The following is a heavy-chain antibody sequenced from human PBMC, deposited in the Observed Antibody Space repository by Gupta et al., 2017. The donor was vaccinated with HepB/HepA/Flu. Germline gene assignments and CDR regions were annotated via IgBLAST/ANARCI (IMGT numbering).Heavy chain of an antibody. Sequence: QVQLQESGPGLVKSSETLSLTCTVSGVSIISSNYYWGWIRQPPGKGLEYIGSIFYTGSTYYNPSLKSRVTISIDTSKNQFSLKLSSVTAADTAVYFCATPLYFYWYMDVWGKGTTVTVSS. V-gene: IGHV4-39*01. CDR1: GVSIISSNYY. J-gene: IGHJ6*03. CDR3: ATPLYFYWYMDV. CDR2: IFYTGST.